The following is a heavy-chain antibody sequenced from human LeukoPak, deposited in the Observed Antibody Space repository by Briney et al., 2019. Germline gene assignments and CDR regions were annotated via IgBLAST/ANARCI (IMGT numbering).Heavy chain of an antibody. CDR3: ARGRGGYSYGYLDSWFDP. CDR2: INHSGST. D-gene: IGHD5-18*01. J-gene: IGHJ5*02. CDR1: GFTFSSYA. V-gene: IGHV4-34*01. Sequence: GSLRLSCAASGFTFSSYAMSWVRQPPGKGLEWIGEINHSGSTNYNPSLKSRVTISVDTSKNQFSLKLSSVTAAGTAVYYCARGRGGYSYGYLDSWFDPWGQGTLVTVSS.